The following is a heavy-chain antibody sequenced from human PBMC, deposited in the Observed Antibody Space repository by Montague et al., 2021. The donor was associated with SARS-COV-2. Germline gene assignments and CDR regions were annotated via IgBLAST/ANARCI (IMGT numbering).Heavy chain of an antibody. CDR3: ASARGGYYESSGYYRIGGAFDI. D-gene: IGHD3-22*01. J-gene: IGHJ3*02. CDR1: DDSISSGTYY. Sequence: TLSLTCTVSDDSISSGTYYWSWIRQPAGKGLEWIGRIYTSGGTNYNPSLKSRVAISVDTSKNQFSLKLSSVTAADTAVHYCASARGGYYESSGYYRIGGAFDIWGQGTTVTVSS. CDR2: IYTSGGT. V-gene: IGHV4-61*02.